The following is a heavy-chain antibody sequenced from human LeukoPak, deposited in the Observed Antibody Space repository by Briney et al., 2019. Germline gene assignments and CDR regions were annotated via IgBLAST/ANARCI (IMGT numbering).Heavy chain of an antibody. CDR2: INPSGGST. J-gene: IGHJ6*04. CDR3: AREEDIVVGPAAMGPRLTHHSPYYGMDV. CDR1: GYTFTSYY. V-gene: IGHV1-46*01. Sequence: AASVKVSCKASGYTFTSYYMHWVRQAPGQGLEWMGIINPSGGSTSYAQKFQGRVTMTRDTSTSTVYMELSSLRSEDTAVYYCAREEDIVVGPAAMGPRLTHHSPYYGMDVWGKGTPVTVSS. D-gene: IGHD2-2*01.